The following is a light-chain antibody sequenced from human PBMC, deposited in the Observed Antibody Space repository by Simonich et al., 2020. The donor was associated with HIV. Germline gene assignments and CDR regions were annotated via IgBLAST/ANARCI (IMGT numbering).Light chain of an antibody. CDR2: EGS. J-gene: IGLJ3*02. V-gene: IGLV2-23*01. Sequence: QSALTQPASVSGSPGQSITIPCTGTSRDVGSYNLVSWYQQHPGKAPKVMIYEGSERPSGVSNRFSGSKSDNTASLTISGLQAEDEADYYCCSYAGSSTWVFGGGTKVTVL. CDR1: SRDVGSYNL. CDR3: CSYAGSSTWV.